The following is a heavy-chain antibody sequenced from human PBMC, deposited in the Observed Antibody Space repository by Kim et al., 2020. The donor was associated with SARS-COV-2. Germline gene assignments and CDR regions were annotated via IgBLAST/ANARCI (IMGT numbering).Heavy chain of an antibody. J-gene: IGHJ4*02. CDR2: IYPDGYP. V-gene: IGHV3-53*01. Sequence: GGSLRLSCAASGFTVSSYVMSWVRQTPGKGLEWVSLIYPDGYPYYADSVKGRFTISRDTSESTLYLQMNSLRADDMAVYYCGRLDFGDDYWGQGTLVTVSS. CDR3: GRLDFGDDY. CDR1: GFTVSSYV. D-gene: IGHD4-17*01.